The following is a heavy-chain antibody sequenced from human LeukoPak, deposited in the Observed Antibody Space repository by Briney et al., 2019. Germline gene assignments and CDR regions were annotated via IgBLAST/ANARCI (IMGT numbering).Heavy chain of an antibody. CDR2: TNGGGNTT. V-gene: IGHV3-23*01. Sequence: GGSLRLSCAASGFAFSSFAMGWVRRSPGEGLEWLSTTNGGGNTTFYSDSVKGRFTISRDNSKNTLYLHTDSLRPDDTAMYYCTKELHVAVAVADYYYFYMDVWGRGTAVTVSS. CDR3: TKELHVAVAVADYYYFYMDV. D-gene: IGHD6-19*01. CDR1: GFAFSSFA. J-gene: IGHJ6*03.